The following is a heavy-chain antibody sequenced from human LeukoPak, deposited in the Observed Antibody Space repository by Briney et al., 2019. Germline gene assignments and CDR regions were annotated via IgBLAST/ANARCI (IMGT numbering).Heavy chain of an antibody. Sequence: GGSLRLSCTASGFSFSDYDMSWVRQAPGKGLEWVSPISGSSSHRDYADSAKGRFTISRDNAKNSLYLQMNSLRAEDTAVYYCARAFPPLRTSAAGDYWGQGTLVTVSS. CDR2: ISGSSSHR. CDR3: ARAFPPLRTSAAGDY. V-gene: IGHV3-21*06. D-gene: IGHD6-25*01. CDR1: GFSFSDYD. J-gene: IGHJ4*02.